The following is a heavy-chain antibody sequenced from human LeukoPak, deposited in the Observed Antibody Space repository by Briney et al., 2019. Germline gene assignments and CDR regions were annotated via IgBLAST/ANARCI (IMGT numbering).Heavy chain of an antibody. CDR2: ISPSGSST. CDR3: ARHNCGGDCYYDY. J-gene: IGHJ4*02. V-gene: IGHV1-46*01. D-gene: IGHD2-21*02. Sequence: ASVTVSCKASGYTFTSYYMHWVRQAPGQGLEWMGMISPSGSSTSYAQKFQGRVTMTWDTSTSTVYMELSSLRSEGTAVYYCARHNCGGDCYYDYWGQGTLVTASS. CDR1: GYTFTSYY.